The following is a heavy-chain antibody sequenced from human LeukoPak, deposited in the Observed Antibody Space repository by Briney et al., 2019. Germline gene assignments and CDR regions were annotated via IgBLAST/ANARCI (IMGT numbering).Heavy chain of an antibody. CDR3: ARDRDVDDFDS. Sequence: SETLSLTCTVSGGSISSYYWSWIRQPAGKGLEWIGRIYTSGSTNYNPSLKSRVTISVDTSKNQLSLNLKSVTAADTAAYYCARDRDVDDFDSWGHGTLVTVSS. D-gene: IGHD2-15*01. V-gene: IGHV4-4*07. CDR2: IYTSGST. J-gene: IGHJ4*01. CDR1: GGSISSYY.